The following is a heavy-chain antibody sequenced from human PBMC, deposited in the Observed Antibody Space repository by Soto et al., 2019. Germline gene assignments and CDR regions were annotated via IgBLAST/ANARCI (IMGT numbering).Heavy chain of an antibody. J-gene: IGHJ6*03. D-gene: IGHD3-3*01. CDR1: SGSISSSNW. Sequence: SETLSLTCAVSSGSISSSNWWSWVRQPPGKGLEWIGEIYHSGSTNYNPSLKSRVTISVDKSKNQFSLKLSSVTAADTAVYYCARQRITIFGVVSPPGRIYYYYLDVWGKGTTVTVSS. CDR2: IYHSGST. CDR3: ARQRITIFGVVSPPGRIYYYYLDV. V-gene: IGHV4-4*02.